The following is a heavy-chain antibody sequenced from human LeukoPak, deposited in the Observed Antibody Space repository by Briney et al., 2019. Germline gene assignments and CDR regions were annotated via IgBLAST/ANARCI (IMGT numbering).Heavy chain of an antibody. D-gene: IGHD2-2*01. Sequence: ASVKVSCKASGHTFSGYYIHWVRQAPGQGLEWMGWINPSSGGTYYAQKFQGRVTMTRDTSISTAYMELRSLRSDDTAVYYCARDLVGYCSSTNCPLGFWGQGTLVTVSS. V-gene: IGHV1-2*02. CDR2: INPSSGGT. J-gene: IGHJ4*02. CDR3: ARDLVGYCSSTNCPLGF. CDR1: GHTFSGYY.